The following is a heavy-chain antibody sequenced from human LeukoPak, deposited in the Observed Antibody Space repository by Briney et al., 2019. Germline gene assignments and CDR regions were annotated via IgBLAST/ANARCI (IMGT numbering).Heavy chain of an antibody. Sequence: SETLSLTCTVSGGSMNSYYWSWIRQPPGKGLEWIGYIYYSGSTNYNPSLKSRVTISVDTSKNQFSLKLSSVTAADTAVFYCARQSYNSSWGSYYFDYWGQGTLVTVSS. V-gene: IGHV4-59*08. CDR3: ARQSYNSSWGSYYFDY. D-gene: IGHD6-13*01. CDR1: GGSMNSYY. J-gene: IGHJ4*02. CDR2: IYYSGST.